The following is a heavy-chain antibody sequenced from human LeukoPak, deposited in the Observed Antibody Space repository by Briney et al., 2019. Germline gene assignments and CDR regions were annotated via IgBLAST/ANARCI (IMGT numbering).Heavy chain of an antibody. CDR3: ARVGSYNVDY. V-gene: IGHV4-59*13. J-gene: IGHJ4*02. D-gene: IGHD5-24*01. Sequence: SETLSLSCTVSGGSTSSYYWSWIRQPPGKGLEWIGYIYYSGNTNCNPSLKSRVTLSLDTSKNQFSLNLSSVTAADTAVYYCARVGSYNVDYWGQGTLVTVSS. CDR1: GGSTSSYY. CDR2: IYYSGNT.